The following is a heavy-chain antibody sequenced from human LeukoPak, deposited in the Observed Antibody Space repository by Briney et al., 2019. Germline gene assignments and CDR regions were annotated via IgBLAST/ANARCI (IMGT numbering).Heavy chain of an antibody. V-gene: IGHV3-74*01. J-gene: IGHJ4*02. CDR3: AALDHGHDY. CDR1: GFTFSSYW. Sequence: GGSLRLSCAASGFTFSSYWMHWVPQVPGEGLVWASRINSDGSSIAYADSVKGRFTISRDNGKDTLYLQMNSLRAEDTGVYYCAALDHGHDYWGQGTLVTVSS. CDR2: INSDGSSI.